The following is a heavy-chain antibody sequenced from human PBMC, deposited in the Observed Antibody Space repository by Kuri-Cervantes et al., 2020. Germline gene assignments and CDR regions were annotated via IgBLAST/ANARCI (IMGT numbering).Heavy chain of an antibody. J-gene: IGHJ6*02. CDR2: INHSGST. V-gene: IGHV4-34*01. CDR1: GGSFSGYY. D-gene: IGHD1-1*01. CDR3: ARDRWGTPPYGMDV. Sequence: ESLKISCAVYGGSFSGYYWSWIRQPPGKGLEWIGEINHSGSTNYNPSLKSRVTISVDTSKNQFSLKLSSVTAADTAVYYCARDRWGTPPYGMDVWGQGTTVTVSS.